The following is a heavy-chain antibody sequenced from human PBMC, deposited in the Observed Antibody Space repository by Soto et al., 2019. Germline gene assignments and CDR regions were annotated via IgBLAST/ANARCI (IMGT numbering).Heavy chain of an antibody. Sequence: QVQLVQSGAEVKKPGSSVKVSCKASGGTFSSYAISWVRQAPGQGLEWMGGIIPIFGTANYAQKFQGRVTITADKSTSTAYMELSSLRSEVTALYYCARPHFQYGLWSGYYAPGGGAFDIWGQGTMVTVSS. J-gene: IGHJ3*02. D-gene: IGHD3-3*01. V-gene: IGHV1-69*06. CDR3: ARPHFQYGLWSGYYAPGGGAFDI. CDR2: IIPIFGTA. CDR1: GGTFSSYA.